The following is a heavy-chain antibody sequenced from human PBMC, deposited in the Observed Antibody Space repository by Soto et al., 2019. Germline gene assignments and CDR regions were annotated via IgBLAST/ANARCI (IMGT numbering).Heavy chain of an antibody. D-gene: IGHD3-3*01. CDR2: ISYDGSNK. CDR3: ARGVSITIFGVPNHIWLFDP. J-gene: IGHJ5*02. CDR1: GFTFSSYA. V-gene: IGHV3-30-3*01. Sequence: HPGGSLRLSCAASGFTFSSYAMHWVRQAPGKGLEWVAVISYDGSNKYYADSVNGRFTISRNNSKNTLYLQMNSLRAEDTAVYYCARGVSITIFGVPNHIWLFDPWGQGTLVTVSS.